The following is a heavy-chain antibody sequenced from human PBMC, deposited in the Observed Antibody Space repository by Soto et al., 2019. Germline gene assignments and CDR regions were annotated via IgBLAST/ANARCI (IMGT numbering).Heavy chain of an antibody. CDR3: AIGGGQIYYKGLDV. J-gene: IGHJ6*02. Sequence: VQLLESGGGLVQPGGSLRLSCVASGFFFSDYYLSWIRQAPGKGLECVAYISGTGDTKYYADSVEGRFTISRDNPKSSLYLQMNSLRAEDAAVYYCAIGGGQIYYKGLDVWGQGTTVTVSS. D-gene: IGHD3-10*01. CDR2: ISGTGDTK. V-gene: IGHV3-11*01. CDR1: GFFFSDYY.